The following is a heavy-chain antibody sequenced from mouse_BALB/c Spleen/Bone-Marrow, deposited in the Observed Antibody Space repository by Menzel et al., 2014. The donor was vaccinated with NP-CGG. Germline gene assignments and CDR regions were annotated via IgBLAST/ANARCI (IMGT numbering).Heavy chain of an antibody. CDR2: IDPASDYT. CDR1: GFNIXDTY. D-gene: IGHD4-1*01. V-gene: IGHV14-3*02. J-gene: IGHJ2*01. Sequence: EVQLQQSGAELVKPGASVKLSCTASGFNIXDTYMHWVKQRPEQGLEWIGRIDPASDYTQFDSKFQGKATITADTPSNTAYLQLSSLTSEDTAVYYCATLTGTFDYWGQGTTLTVSS. CDR3: ATLTGTFDY.